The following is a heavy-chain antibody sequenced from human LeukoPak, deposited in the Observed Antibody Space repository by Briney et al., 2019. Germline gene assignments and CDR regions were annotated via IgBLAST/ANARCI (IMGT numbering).Heavy chain of an antibody. V-gene: IGHV4-4*07. CDR3: ARVSVVVTAFDL. D-gene: IGHD2-15*01. J-gene: IGHJ3*01. CDR2: IYTSGST. Sequence: SETLSLTCTVSGGSISSYYWSWIRQPAGKGLEWIGRIYTSGSTNYNPSLKSRVTMSVDTSKNQFSLKLTSVTAADTAVYYCARVSVVVTAFDLWGQGTMVTVSS. CDR1: GGSISSYY.